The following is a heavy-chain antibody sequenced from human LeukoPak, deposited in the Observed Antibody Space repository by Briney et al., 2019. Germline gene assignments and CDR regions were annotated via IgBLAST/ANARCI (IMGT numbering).Heavy chain of an antibody. Sequence: SETLSLTCTVSGGSISSYYWSWIRQPAGKGLEWTGRIYTSGSTNYNPSLKSRVTMSVDTSKNQFSLKLSSVTAADTAVYYCARQYSSSWTFDYWGQGTLVTVSS. CDR3: ARQYSSSWTFDY. CDR1: GGSISSYY. J-gene: IGHJ4*02. CDR2: IYTSGST. V-gene: IGHV4-4*07. D-gene: IGHD6-13*01.